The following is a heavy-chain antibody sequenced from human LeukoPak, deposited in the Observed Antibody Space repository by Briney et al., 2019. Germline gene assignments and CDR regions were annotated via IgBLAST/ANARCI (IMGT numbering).Heavy chain of an antibody. V-gene: IGHV3-23*01. CDR1: EFTFSSYA. D-gene: IGHD3-22*01. CDR3: ARDSIYDSSGYYFDY. Sequence: PGGSLRLSCAASEFTFSSYAMTWVRQAPVKGLGWVSVISGSGSSTYYADSVKGRFTISRDNSKNTLYLQMNSLRAEDTAVYYCARDSIYDSSGYYFDYWGQGTLVTVSS. J-gene: IGHJ4*02. CDR2: ISGSGSST.